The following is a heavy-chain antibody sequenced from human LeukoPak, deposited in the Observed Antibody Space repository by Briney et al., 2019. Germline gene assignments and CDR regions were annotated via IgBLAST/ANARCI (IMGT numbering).Heavy chain of an antibody. CDR3: ARERVLRYYDILTGYSNDY. Sequence: GASVKVSCKASEYTFTGYYMHWVRQAPGQGLEWMGWINPNSGGTNYAQKFQGRVTMTRDTSISTAYMELSRLRSDDTAVYYCARERVLRYYDILTGYSNDYWGQGTLVTVSS. D-gene: IGHD3-9*01. CDR1: EYTFTGYY. J-gene: IGHJ4*02. V-gene: IGHV1-2*02. CDR2: INPNSGGT.